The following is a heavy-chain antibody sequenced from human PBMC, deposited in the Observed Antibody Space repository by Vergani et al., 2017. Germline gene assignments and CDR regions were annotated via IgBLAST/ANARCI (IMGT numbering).Heavy chain of an antibody. CDR1: GGSLSSGSYY. CDR3: ASQDDHNGNPGALDI. D-gene: IGHD4-23*01. J-gene: IGHJ3*02. Sequence: QVQLQESGPGLLKPSQTLSLTCTVSGGSLSSGSYYWSWVRQRPGKGLEWIGYIYNSGSTYYNPSLKSRVTISVDASKNQFSLKLSSVTAADTAVYYCASQDDHNGNPGALDIWGQGTKVTVSS. V-gene: IGHV4-31*03. CDR2: IYNSGST.